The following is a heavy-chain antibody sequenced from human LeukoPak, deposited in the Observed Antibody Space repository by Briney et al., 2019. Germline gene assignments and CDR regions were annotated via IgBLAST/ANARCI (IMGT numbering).Heavy chain of an antibody. D-gene: IGHD3-3*01. V-gene: IGHV3-9*01. CDR1: GFTFDDYA. Sequence: GGSLRLSCAASGFTFDDYAMHWVRQAPGKGLEWVSGISWNSGSIGYADSVKGRFTISRDNAKNSLYLQMNSLRAEDTAVYYCARGYDFWSGYYTNNWFDPWGQGTLVTVSS. CDR2: ISWNSGSI. CDR3: ARGYDFWSGYYTNNWFDP. J-gene: IGHJ5*02.